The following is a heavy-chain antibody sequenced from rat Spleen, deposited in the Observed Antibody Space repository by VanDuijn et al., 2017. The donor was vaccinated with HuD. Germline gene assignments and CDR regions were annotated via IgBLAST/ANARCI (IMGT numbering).Heavy chain of an antibody. D-gene: IGHD1-2*01. Sequence: EVQLVESGGGLVQPGRSMKLSCAASGFTFSSFAMAWVRQAPTKGLEWVASISYDGGNTYYRDSVKGRFTISRDNAKSSLYLQMDSLRSEDTSTYYCAKLGSGFDYWGQGVMVTVSS. J-gene: IGHJ2*01. V-gene: IGHV5-25*01. CDR2: ISYDGGNT. CDR3: AKLGSGFDY. CDR1: GFTFSSFA.